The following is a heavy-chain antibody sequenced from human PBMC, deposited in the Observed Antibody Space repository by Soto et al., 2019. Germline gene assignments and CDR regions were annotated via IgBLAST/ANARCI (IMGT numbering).Heavy chain of an antibody. V-gene: IGHV3-30-3*01. D-gene: IGHD4-17*01. CDR2: ISFDGTKK. J-gene: IGHJ6*02. CDR3: AREDDYGYRYINYGLDV. Sequence: GGSLRLSCAASGFTFNIYALHWVRQAPGKGLEWVAVISFDGTKKYYSDSVKGRFTISRDNLKSTLYLQMNNLRVEDAALYFCAREDDYGYRYINYGLDVWGQGTTVTGLL. CDR1: GFTFNIYA.